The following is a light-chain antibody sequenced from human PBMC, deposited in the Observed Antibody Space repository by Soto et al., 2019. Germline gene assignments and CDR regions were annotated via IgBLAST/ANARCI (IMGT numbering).Light chain of an antibody. CDR2: DVS. J-gene: IGLJ1*01. CDR3: CSYAGSYTFV. V-gene: IGLV2-11*01. CDR1: SSDVGVYNY. Sequence: QSVLTQARAVSGSPGQSVTISCTGTSSDVGVYNYVSWYQQYPGKAPKIMIYDVSKRPSGVPDRFSGSKSDNTASLTISGLQAEDEADYYCCSYAGSYTFVFGIGTRSPS.